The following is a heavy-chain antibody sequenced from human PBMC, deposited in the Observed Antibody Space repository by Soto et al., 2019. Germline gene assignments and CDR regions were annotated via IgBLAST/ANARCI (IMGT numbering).Heavy chain of an antibody. CDR2: IVPIFQTA. CDR1: GDTFSTFT. J-gene: IGHJ4*02. CDR3: ATNLELTSWGAFDY. D-gene: IGHD1-26*01. Sequence: QVQLVQSGAEVKRPGSSVKVSCKASGDTFSTFTLSWMRQAPGQGLEWMGGIVPIFQTANYARKFQGRLTITADEATATAYMELSSLLSEDTALYFCATNLELTSWGAFDYWGQGTLVTVS. V-gene: IGHV1-69*01.